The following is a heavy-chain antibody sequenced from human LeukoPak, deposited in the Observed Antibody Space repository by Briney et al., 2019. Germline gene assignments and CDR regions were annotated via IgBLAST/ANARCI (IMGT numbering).Heavy chain of an antibody. Sequence: GGSLRLSCAASRNNYVMHWVRQASGKGLEWVGRIRSKANSYATAYAASVKGRFTISRDDSKNTAYLQMNSLKTEDTAVYYCTCTTVTTIYYWGQGTLVTVSS. D-gene: IGHD4-17*01. CDR3: TCTTVTTIYY. V-gene: IGHV3-73*01. J-gene: IGHJ4*02. CDR2: IRSKANSYAT. CDR1: RNNYV.